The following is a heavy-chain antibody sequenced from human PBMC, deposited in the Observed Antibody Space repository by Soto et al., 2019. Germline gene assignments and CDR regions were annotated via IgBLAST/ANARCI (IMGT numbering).Heavy chain of an antibody. CDR2: INPNSGGT. V-gene: IGHV1-2*04. Sequence: AASVKVSCKASGYTFTGYYMHWVRQAPGQGLEWMGWINPNSGGTNYAQKFQGWVTMTRDTSISTAYMELSRLRSDDTAVYYCAILGATYYDSPRPPRRAFDIWGQGTMVTVSS. CDR1: GYTFTGYY. J-gene: IGHJ3*02. CDR3: AILGATYYDSPRPPRRAFDI. D-gene: IGHD3-22*01.